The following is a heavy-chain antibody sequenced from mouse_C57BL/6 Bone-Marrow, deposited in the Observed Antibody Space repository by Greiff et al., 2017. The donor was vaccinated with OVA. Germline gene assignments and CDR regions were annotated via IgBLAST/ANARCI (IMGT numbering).Heavy chain of an antibody. Sequence: EVQLQQSGPVLVKPGASVKMSCKASGYTFTDYYMNWVKQSHGKSLEWIGVINPYNGGTSYNQKFKGKATVTVDKYSSTAYMELNSLTSEDSAVYYCEFPLTPGAYWGQGTLVTVSA. CDR1: GYTFTDYY. V-gene: IGHV1-19*01. J-gene: IGHJ3*01. CDR2: INPYNGGT. CDR3: EFPLTPGAY.